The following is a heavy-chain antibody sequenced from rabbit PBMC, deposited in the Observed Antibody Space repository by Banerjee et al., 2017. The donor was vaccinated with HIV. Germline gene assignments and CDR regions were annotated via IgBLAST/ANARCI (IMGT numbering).Heavy chain of an antibody. V-gene: IGHV1S45*01. J-gene: IGHJ4*01. Sequence: QEQLEESGGDLVKPEGSLTLTCTASGFSFSSSYYMCWVRQAPGKGLEWIACIYTGSSGSTYYASWAKGRFTISKTSSTTVTLQMTSLTAADTATYFCARFGGSSTYDIFMLWGPGTLVTVS. CDR2: IYTGSSGST. D-gene: IGHD8-1*01. CDR3: ARFGGSSTYDIFML. CDR1: GFSFSSSYY.